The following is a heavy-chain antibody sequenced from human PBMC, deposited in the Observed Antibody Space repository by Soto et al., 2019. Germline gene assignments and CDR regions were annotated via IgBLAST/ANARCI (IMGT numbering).Heavy chain of an antibody. D-gene: IGHD6-6*01. CDR1: GYTFTSYY. V-gene: IGHV1-46*01. J-gene: IGHJ4*02. CDR3: ARPRYSSSSILLCDY. Sequence: GASVKVSCKASGYTFTSYYIHWVRQAPGQGLEWKGKIKPSGGSTSYAQKFQGRVTMTRDTSTSTVYMELSSLRSEDTAVYYCARPRYSSSSILLCDYWGQGTLVTVSS. CDR2: IKPSGGST.